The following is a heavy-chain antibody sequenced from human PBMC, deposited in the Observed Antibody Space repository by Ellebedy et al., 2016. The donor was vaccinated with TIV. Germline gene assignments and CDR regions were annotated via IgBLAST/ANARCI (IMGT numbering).Heavy chain of an antibody. CDR2: DGSVN. Sequence: PGGSLRLSCAASGFTISGADIHWLRQTPGKGLEWLAHDGSVNFYADSVRGRFTTSRDNYRNTLSLQMNSLTLEDTAVYYCARGPIHGGFEYWGQGTLVTVSS. CDR3: ARGPIHGGFEY. J-gene: IGHJ4*02. CDR1: GFTISGAD. D-gene: IGHD3-16*01. V-gene: IGHV3-30-3*01.